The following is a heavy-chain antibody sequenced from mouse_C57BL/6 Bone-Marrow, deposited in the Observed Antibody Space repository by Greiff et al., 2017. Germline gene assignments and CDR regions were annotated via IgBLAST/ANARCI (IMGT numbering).Heavy chain of an antibody. Sequence: VQLQHSGAELARPGASVKLSCKASGYTFTSYGISWVKQRTGQGLEWIGEIYPRSGNTYYNEKFKGKATLTADKSSSTAYMELRSLTSEDSAVYFCATVVAHFDYWGQGTTLTVSS. D-gene: IGHD1-1*01. CDR2: IYPRSGNT. CDR3: ATVVAHFDY. J-gene: IGHJ2*01. CDR1: GYTFTSYG. V-gene: IGHV1-81*01.